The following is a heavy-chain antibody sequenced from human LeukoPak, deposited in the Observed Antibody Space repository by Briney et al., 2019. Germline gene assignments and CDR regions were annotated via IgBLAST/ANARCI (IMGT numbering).Heavy chain of an antibody. CDR3: ASDIVATSGDF. J-gene: IGHJ4*02. CDR2: ITSSGDDI. V-gene: IGHV3-11*01. CDR1: GFIFSDYY. Sequence: GGSLRLSCAASGFIFSDYYMSGIRQAPGKGLEWVAYITSSGDDIYYADSVKGRFTISRDNAKNALFLRMNSLRVEDTATYYCASDIVATSGDFWGQGTLVSVSS. D-gene: IGHD5-12*01.